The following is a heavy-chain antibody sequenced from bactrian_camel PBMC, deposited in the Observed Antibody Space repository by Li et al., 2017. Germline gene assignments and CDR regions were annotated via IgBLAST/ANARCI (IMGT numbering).Heavy chain of an antibody. CDR3: AGSWDVSAKWALESMTRPDFGY. CDR1: GITFSRHD. D-gene: IGHD2*01. J-gene: IGHJ6*01. Sequence: VQLVESGGGLVQPGESLRLSCVASGITFSRHDMSWVRQTPAKGLEWVSGVASNGGSTEYADSIVGRFTIIMNNAQNTVWLQMNSLLPEDTAVYYCAGSWDVSAKWALESMTRPDFGYLGQGTQVTVS. CDR2: VASNGGST. V-gene: IGHV3S40*01.